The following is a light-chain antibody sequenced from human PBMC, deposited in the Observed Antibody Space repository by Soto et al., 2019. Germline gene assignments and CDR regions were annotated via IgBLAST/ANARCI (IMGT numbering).Light chain of an antibody. J-gene: IGKJ1*01. CDR1: QSVSSN. V-gene: IGKV3-15*01. Sequence: EIVMTQSPATLSVSPGERATLSCRASQSVSSNLAWYQQKPGQAPRLLIYGASTWATGITARFSGSGSGTEVTLTISSLQSEDFAVYYCQQYNNWQTFGQGTKVEIK. CDR2: GAS. CDR3: QQYNNWQT.